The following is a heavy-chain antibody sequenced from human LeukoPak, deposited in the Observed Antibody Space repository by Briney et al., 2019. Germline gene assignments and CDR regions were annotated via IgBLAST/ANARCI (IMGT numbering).Heavy chain of an antibody. Sequence: ASVTVSCKASGYTFTSYGISWVRQAPGQGLEWMGWISAYNGNTNYAQKLQSRVTMTTDTSTSTAYMELRSLRSDDTAVYYCARDLPLVVPAAMGAREGFDYWGQGTLVTVPS. J-gene: IGHJ4*02. D-gene: IGHD2-2*01. CDR3: ARDLPLVVPAAMGAREGFDY. V-gene: IGHV1-18*01. CDR2: ISAYNGNT. CDR1: GYTFTSYG.